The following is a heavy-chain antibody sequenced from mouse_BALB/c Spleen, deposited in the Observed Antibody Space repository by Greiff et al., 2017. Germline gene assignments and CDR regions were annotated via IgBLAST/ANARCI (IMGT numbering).Heavy chain of an antibody. J-gene: IGHJ1*01. D-gene: IGHD1-1*01. V-gene: IGHV2-9*02. Sequence: VKLQESGPGLVAPSQSLSITCTVSGFSLTSYGVHWVRQPPGKGLEWLGVIWAGGSTNYNSALMSRLSISKDNSKSQVFLKMNSLQTDDTAMYYCARDHYYGSSGYFDVWGAGTTVTVSS. CDR3: ARDHYYGSSGYFDV. CDR2: IWAGGST. CDR1: GFSLTSYG.